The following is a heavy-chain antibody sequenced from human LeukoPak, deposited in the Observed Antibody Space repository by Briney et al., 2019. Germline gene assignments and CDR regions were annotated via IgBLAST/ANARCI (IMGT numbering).Heavy chain of an antibody. CDR1: GFTFSSYG. J-gene: IGHJ6*03. CDR2: ISYDGSNK. CDR3: ARGSDFDWLYYYYYMDV. Sequence: GGSLRLSCAASGFTFSSYGMHWVRQAPGKGLEWVAVISYDGSNKYYADSVKGRFTISRDNSKNTLYLQMNSLRAEDTAVYYCARGSDFDWLYYYYYMDVWGKGTTVTVSS. V-gene: IGHV3-30*03. D-gene: IGHD3-9*01.